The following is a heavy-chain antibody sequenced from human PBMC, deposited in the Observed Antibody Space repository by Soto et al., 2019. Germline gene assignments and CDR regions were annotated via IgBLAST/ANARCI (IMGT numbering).Heavy chain of an antibody. V-gene: IGHV3-30-3*01. CDR3: AREGGDV. Sequence: QVQLVESGGGVVQPGRSLRLSCAASGFTFSSYAMHWVRQAPGKGLEWVAVISYDGSNKYYADSVKGRFTISRDKSKNTLSLQMNSLRAEDTAVYYCAREGGDVWGQGTTVTVSS. CDR1: GFTFSSYA. D-gene: IGHD3-16*01. CDR2: ISYDGSNK. J-gene: IGHJ6*02.